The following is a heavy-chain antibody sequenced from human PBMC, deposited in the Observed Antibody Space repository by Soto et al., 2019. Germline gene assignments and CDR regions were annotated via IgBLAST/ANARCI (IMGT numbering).Heavy chain of an antibody. V-gene: IGHV1-18*01. J-gene: IGHJ6*02. CDR2: ISAYNGNT. CDR1: GYTFTSYG. CDR3: ARGGLYNWNDYYGMDV. D-gene: IGHD1-1*01. Sequence: ASVKVSCKASGYTFTSYGISWVRQAPGQGFEWMGWISAYNGNTNYAQKLQGRVTMTTDTSTSTAYMELRSLRSDDTAVYYCARGGLYNWNDYYGMDVWGQGTTVTVSS.